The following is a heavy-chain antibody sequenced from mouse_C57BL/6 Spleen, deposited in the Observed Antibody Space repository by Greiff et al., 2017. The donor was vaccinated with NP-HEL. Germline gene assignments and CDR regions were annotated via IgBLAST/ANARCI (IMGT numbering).Heavy chain of an antibody. Sequence: EVQVVESGGGLVQPGGSLKLSCAASGFTFSDYYMYWVRQTPEKRLEWVAYISNGGGSTYYPDTVKGRFTISRDNAKNTLYLQMSRLKSEDTAMYYCARQDYGSSSPFAYWGQGTLVTVSA. J-gene: IGHJ3*01. CDR3: ARQDYGSSSPFAY. CDR2: ISNGGGST. V-gene: IGHV5-12*01. D-gene: IGHD1-1*01. CDR1: GFTFSDYY.